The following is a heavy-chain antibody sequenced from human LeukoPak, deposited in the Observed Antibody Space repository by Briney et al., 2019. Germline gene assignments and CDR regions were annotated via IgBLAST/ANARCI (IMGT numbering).Heavy chain of an antibody. CDR2: IYPGDCDT. Sequence: GESLQISCKASGYTFTRYWIVWVRQMPGKGLEWMGIIYPGDCDTRYSPSFQGQVTISADKSISTAYLQWSSLKASDTAIYYCARRGGSSWVATGDFDYWGEGTLVTVSS. V-gene: IGHV5-51*01. CDR1: GYTFTRYW. D-gene: IGHD6-13*01. CDR3: ARRGGSSWVATGDFDY. J-gene: IGHJ4*02.